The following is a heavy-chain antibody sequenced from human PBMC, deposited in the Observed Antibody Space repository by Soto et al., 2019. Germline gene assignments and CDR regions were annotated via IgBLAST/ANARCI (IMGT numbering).Heavy chain of an antibody. CDR1: GFTFSDNY. CDR3: ARRTRGAGWFDP. J-gene: IGHJ5*02. D-gene: IGHD6-19*01. Sequence: LRLSCAASGFTFSDNYMTWIRQAPGRGLEWVAYISDSGNIIYYADSVQGRFTVSRDNAKNSLYLQMNSLSAEDTAVYYCARRTRGAGWFDPWGQGTLVTVSS. CDR2: ISDSGNII. V-gene: IGHV3-11*01.